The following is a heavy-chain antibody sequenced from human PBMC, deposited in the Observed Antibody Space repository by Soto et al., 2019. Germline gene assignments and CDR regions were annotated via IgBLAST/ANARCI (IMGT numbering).Heavy chain of an antibody. Sequence: PGGSLRLSCAASGFTFGNNVMHWVRQAPGKGLEWVATVSYDGTYKYYADSVKGRFTISRDNSKNTLSLEMNSLRAEDTAVYYCARDVRTAVAGYYLDYWGQGTLVTVSS. CDR2: VSYDGTYK. CDR1: GFTFGNNV. J-gene: IGHJ4*02. D-gene: IGHD6-19*01. V-gene: IGHV3-30-3*01. CDR3: ARDVRTAVAGYYLDY.